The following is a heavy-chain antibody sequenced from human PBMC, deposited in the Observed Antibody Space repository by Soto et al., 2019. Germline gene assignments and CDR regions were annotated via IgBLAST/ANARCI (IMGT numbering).Heavy chain of an antibody. CDR1: GGSIISASYS. J-gene: IGHJ5*02. CDR3: AREDAARTERWFDA. Sequence: PSETLSLTCAVSGGSIISASYSWNWIRQSPGRGLEWIGHIYSSGSTYYNPSLKSRVSISVDTSNNQYSLKLTSVTAADTAVYFCAREDAARTERWFDAWGQGIMVTVS. D-gene: IGHD6-6*01. CDR2: IYSSGST. V-gene: IGHV4-31*11.